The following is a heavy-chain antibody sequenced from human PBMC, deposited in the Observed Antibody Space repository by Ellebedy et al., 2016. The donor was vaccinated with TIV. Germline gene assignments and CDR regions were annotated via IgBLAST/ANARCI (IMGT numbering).Heavy chain of an antibody. CDR1: GFTFSGYW. CDR3: SRGIAAVMY. J-gene: IGHJ4*02. Sequence: GESLKISCAASGFTFSGYWMHWVRQAPGKGLVWVSRIYGDGSSTSYADSVKGRFTISRDNAKNSLYLQMNSLRAEDTAVYYCSRGIAAVMYWGQGTLVTVSS. CDR2: IYGDGSST. V-gene: IGHV3-74*01. D-gene: IGHD6-13*01.